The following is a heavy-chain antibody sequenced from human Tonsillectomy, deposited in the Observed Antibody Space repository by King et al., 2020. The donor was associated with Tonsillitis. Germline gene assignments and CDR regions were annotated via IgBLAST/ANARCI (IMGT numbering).Heavy chain of an antibody. CDR1: GGSISNYY. Sequence: QLQESGPGLVKPSETLSLTCTVSGGSISNYYWSWIRQTPGKGLEWIGYIYYSGITNYNPSFKSRVTISLATSKNQFSLNLSSVTAADTAVYYCARVKVATILNYYFYMDVWGKGTTVTVSS. CDR3: ARVKVATILNYYFYMDV. D-gene: IGHD5-12*01. V-gene: IGHV4-59*01. CDR2: IYYSGIT. J-gene: IGHJ6*03.